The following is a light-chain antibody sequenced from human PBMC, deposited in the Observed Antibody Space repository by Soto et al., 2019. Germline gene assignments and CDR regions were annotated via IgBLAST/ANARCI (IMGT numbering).Light chain of an antibody. CDR3: AAWDDSLNGPV. CDR1: SSNIGSNT. J-gene: IGLJ7*01. Sequence: QSALTQPPSASGTPGQRVTISCSGSSSNIGSNTVNWYQQLPGTAPKLLIYSNNQRPSGVPDRFSGSKSGTSASLAISGLQSEDEADYYCAAWDDSLNGPVFGGGTQLT. V-gene: IGLV1-44*01. CDR2: SNN.